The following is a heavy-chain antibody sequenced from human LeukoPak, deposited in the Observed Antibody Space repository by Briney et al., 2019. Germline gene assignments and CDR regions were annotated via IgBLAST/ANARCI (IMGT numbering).Heavy chain of an antibody. J-gene: IGHJ4*02. CDR2: IKTKTDGGTT. D-gene: IGHD3-10*01. V-gene: IGHV3-15*01. Sequence: PGGSLRLSCAAPGFTFSNAWMSWVRQAPGKGLEWVGRIKTKTDGGTTDYAAPVKGRFTISRDDSKNTLYLQMNSLKTEDTAVYYCTTDHVVRGLGFDHWGQGTLVTVSS. CDR1: GFTFSNAW. CDR3: TTDHVVRGLGFDH.